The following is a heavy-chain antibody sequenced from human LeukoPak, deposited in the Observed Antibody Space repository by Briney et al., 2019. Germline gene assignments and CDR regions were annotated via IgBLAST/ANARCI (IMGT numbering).Heavy chain of an antibody. CDR3: VRPTGLEPPGPYRGFDP. CDR1: GGSITSGSYY. D-gene: IGHD1-1*01. CDR2: IYQRGTT. V-gene: IGHV4-39*01. J-gene: IGHJ5*02. Sequence: PSETLSLTCTISGGSITSGSYYWGCVRQSPGTGQEWIGSIYQRGTTYYNPSLMSRVTISLDTSNNQFSLKLNSVTAADTAVYNCVRPTGLEPPGPYRGFDPWGQGTLVTISS.